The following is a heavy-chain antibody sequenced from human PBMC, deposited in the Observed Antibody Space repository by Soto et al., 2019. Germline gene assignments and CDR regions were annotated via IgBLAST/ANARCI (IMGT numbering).Heavy chain of an antibody. Sequence: QVQLQESGPGLVKPSETLSLTCTVSGGSLSSYYWSWIRQPPGKGLEWIGYSYSSGSTNYNPSLKSRVTISVDTSKNQFSLKLSSVTAADTAVYYCARGGSSGWSRWFDPWGQGTLVTVSS. CDR2: SYSSGST. J-gene: IGHJ5*02. CDR3: ARGGSSGWSRWFDP. V-gene: IGHV4-59*01. D-gene: IGHD6-19*01. CDR1: GGSLSSYY.